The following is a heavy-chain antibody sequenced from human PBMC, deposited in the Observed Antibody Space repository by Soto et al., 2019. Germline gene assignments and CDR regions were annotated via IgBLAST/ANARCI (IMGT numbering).Heavy chain of an antibody. V-gene: IGHV1-18*04. D-gene: IGHD5-12*01. CDR3: VREMDSGYAHDFDY. CDR1: GYTFSSRG. J-gene: IGHJ4*02. CDR2: INPSSGNT. Sequence: ASVKVSCKTSGYTFSSRGISWVRQAPGQGLEWMGWINPSSGNTHFAPKVQGRVSLTTDTSTSTAYMELRSLTSDDTAMYYCVREMDSGYAHDFDYWGQGTLVTVSS.